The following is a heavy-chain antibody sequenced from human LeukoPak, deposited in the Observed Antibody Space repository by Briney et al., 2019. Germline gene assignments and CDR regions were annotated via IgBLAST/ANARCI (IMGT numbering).Heavy chain of an antibody. CDR3: ARTRGMSY. J-gene: IGHJ4*02. D-gene: IGHD3-16*01. CDR1: GGSFSGYY. V-gene: IGHV4-34*01. Sequence: KPSETPSLPCAVYGGSFSGYYWSWIRQPPRKGLEWIGEINHSGSTNYNPSLKSRVTISVDTSKNQFSLKLSSVTAADTAVYYCARTRGMSYWGQGTLVTVSS. CDR2: INHSGST.